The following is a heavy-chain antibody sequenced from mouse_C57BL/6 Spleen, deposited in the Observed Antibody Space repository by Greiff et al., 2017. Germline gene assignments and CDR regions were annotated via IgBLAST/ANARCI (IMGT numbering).Heavy chain of an antibody. V-gene: IGHV1-26*01. Sequence: EVQLQQSGPELVKPGASVKISCKASGYTFTDYYMNWVKQSHGKSLEWIGDINPNNGGTSYNQKFKGKATLTVDKSSSTAYMELRSLTSEDSAVYYCARRRITTVVDAMDYWGQGTSVTVSS. D-gene: IGHD1-1*01. J-gene: IGHJ4*01. CDR3: ARRRITTVVDAMDY. CDR1: GYTFTDYY. CDR2: INPNNGGT.